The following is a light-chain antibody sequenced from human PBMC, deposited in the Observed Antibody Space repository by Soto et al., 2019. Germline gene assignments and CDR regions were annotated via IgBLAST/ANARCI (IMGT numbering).Light chain of an antibody. V-gene: IGKV1-5*03. Sequence: EIQMTQSPSTLSASVGDRVTITCRASENIIKWLAWYQQKPGKAPKLLIYKASTLESGVPSRFSGSGSGTEFTLTISSLQPDDFATYSCQQYNSYYTFGQGTKLEIK. J-gene: IGKJ2*01. CDR1: ENIIKW. CDR3: QQYNSYYT. CDR2: KAS.